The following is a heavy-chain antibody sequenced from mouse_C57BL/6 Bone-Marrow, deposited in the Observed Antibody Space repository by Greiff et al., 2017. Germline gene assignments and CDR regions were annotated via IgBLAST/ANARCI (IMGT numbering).Heavy chain of an antibody. Sequence: VQLQQSGPELVKPGASVKMSCKASGYTFTDYNMHWVKQSHGKSLEWIGYINPNNGGTSYNQKFKGKATLTVNKSSSTAYMELRSLTSEDSAVYYCARAPYYYGSSPFAYWGQGTLVTVSA. V-gene: IGHV1-22*01. CDR3: ARAPYYYGSSPFAY. CDR1: GYTFTDYN. D-gene: IGHD1-1*01. CDR2: INPNNGGT. J-gene: IGHJ3*01.